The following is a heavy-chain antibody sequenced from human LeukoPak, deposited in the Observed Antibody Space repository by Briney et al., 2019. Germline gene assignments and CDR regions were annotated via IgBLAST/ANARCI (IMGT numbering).Heavy chain of an antibody. CDR1: GGSFSGYY. J-gene: IGHJ4*02. CDR2: INHSGST. V-gene: IGHV4-34*01. Sequence: SETLSLTCAVYGGSFSGYYWSWIRQPPGKGLEWIGEINHSGSTNYNPSLKSRVTISVDTSKNQFSLKLSSVTAADTAVYYCARGGILSSGWYSGSAHYFDYWGQGTLVTVSS. CDR3: ARGGILSSGWYSGSAHYFDY. D-gene: IGHD6-19*01.